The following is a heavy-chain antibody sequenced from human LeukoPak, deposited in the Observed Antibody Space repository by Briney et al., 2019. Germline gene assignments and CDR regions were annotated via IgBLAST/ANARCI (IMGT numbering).Heavy chain of an antibody. CDR2: IYTSGST. CDR1: GGSTSSYY. J-gene: IGHJ4*02. Sequence: SETLSLTCTVSGGSTSSYYWSWIRQPAGKGLEWIGRIYTSGSTNYNPSLKSRVTMSVDTSKNQFSLKLSSVTAADTAVYYCARLTRRGYSYCPFYYWGQGTLVTVSS. V-gene: IGHV4-4*07. CDR3: ARLTRRGYSYCPFYY. D-gene: IGHD5-18*01.